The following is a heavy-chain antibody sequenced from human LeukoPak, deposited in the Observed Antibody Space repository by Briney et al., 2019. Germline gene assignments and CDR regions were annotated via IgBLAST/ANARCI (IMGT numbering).Heavy chain of an antibody. Sequence: PSQTLSLTCTASGGSISSGGYYWSWIRQHPGKGLEWIGYIYYSGSTYYNPSLKSRVTISVDTSKNQFSLKLSSVTAADTAVYYCARVPPYYYDSSGYYTGTHFDYWGQGTLVTVSS. CDR2: IYYSGST. J-gene: IGHJ4*02. V-gene: IGHV4-31*03. CDR1: GGSISSGGYY. D-gene: IGHD3-22*01. CDR3: ARVPPYYYDSSGYYTGTHFDY.